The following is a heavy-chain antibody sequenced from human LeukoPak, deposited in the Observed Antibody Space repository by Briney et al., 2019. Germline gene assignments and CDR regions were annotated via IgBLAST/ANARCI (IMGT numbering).Heavy chain of an antibody. Sequence: EASVKVSCKASGYTFTSYDINWVRQATGQGLEWMGWMNPNSGNTGYAQKFQGRVTMTRNTSISTAYMELSSLRSEDTAVYYCARAIGYCSGGSCHGGYWFDPWGQGTPVTVSS. V-gene: IGHV1-8*01. CDR3: ARAIGYCSGGSCHGGYWFDP. D-gene: IGHD2-15*01. CDR1: GYTFTSYD. CDR2: MNPNSGNT. J-gene: IGHJ5*02.